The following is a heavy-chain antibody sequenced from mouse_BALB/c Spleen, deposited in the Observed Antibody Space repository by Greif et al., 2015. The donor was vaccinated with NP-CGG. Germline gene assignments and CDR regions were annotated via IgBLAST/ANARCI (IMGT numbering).Heavy chain of an antibody. Sequence: LVESGAELVKPGASVKLSRTASGFNIKDTYMHWVKQRPEQGLEWIGRIDPANGNTKYDPKFQGKATITADTSSNTAYVQLSSPPSEDTAVYYCASHLTTVVAYYYARDYWGQGTSDTVSS. CDR1: GFNIKDTY. V-gene: IGHV14-3*02. J-gene: IGHJ4*01. CDR2: IDPANGNT. D-gene: IGHD1-1*01. CDR3: ASHLTTVVAYYYARDY.